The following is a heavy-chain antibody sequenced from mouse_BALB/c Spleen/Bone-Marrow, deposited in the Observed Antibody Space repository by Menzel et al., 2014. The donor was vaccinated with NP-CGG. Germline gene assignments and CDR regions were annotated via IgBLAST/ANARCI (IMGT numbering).Heavy chain of an antibody. CDR3: ARRYFDV. CDR1: GYTFTSYW. CDR2: IAPGSGST. J-gene: IGHJ1*01. V-gene: IGHV1S41*01. Sequence: DLVKPGASVKLSCKASGYTFTSYWINWIKQRPEQGLEWIGRIAPGSGSTYYNEMFKGKATLTVDISSSTAYIQLSSLSSEDSAVYFCARRYFDVWGAGTTVTVSS.